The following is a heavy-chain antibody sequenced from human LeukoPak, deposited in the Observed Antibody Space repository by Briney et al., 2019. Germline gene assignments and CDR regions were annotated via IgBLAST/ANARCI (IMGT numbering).Heavy chain of an antibody. CDR2: ISFSGGST. V-gene: IGHV3-23*01. CDR3: AKEMAEAGFKIDS. Sequence: GGSLRLSCAASGSTFSNYAMSWVRQAPGKGLEWVSTISFSGGSTYSADSVRGRFTISRDNSKSTLSLQMSSLRPEDTALYYCAKEMAEAGFKIDSWGQGTLVTVSS. D-gene: IGHD6-19*01. J-gene: IGHJ5*01. CDR1: GSTFSNYA.